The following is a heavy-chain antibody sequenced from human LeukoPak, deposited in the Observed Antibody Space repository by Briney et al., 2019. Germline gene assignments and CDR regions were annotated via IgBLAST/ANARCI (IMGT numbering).Heavy chain of an antibody. CDR3: AKERLGENYGDYAVEY. CDR1: GFTFTSYA. V-gene: IGHV3-23*01. CDR2: VSGRVDGT. Sequence: GGSLRLSCAASGFTFTSYAMSLVRQAPGKGLEWVSSVSGRVDGTYYADSVKGRFTISRDNSKKTLDLHMDSLRAEDTAVYYCAKERLGENYGDYAVEYWGQGTMVAVSS. D-gene: IGHD4-17*01. J-gene: IGHJ4*02.